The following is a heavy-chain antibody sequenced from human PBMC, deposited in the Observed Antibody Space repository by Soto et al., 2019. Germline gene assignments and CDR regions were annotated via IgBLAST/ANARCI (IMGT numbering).Heavy chain of an antibody. CDR3: ASGVAGSTLEIYYYYGMDV. V-gene: IGHV4-59*01. J-gene: IGHJ6*02. Sequence: SETLSLTCTVSGGSISSYYWSWIRQPPGKGLEWIGYIYYSGSTNYNPSLKSRVTISVDTSKNQFPLKLSSVTAADTAVYYCASGVAGSTLEIYYYYGMDVWGQGTTVTVSS. CDR2: IYYSGST. D-gene: IGHD6-19*01. CDR1: GGSISSYY.